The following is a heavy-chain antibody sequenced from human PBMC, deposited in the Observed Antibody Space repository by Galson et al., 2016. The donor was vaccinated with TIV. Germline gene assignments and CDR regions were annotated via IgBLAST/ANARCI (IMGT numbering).Heavy chain of an antibody. Sequence: ETLSLTCSVSGDSINNYFWNWFRQSPGKGLEWIGDIYQSGSTNYNPSLKSRVTISIDTSKRQFSLKLYSVTAADTAVYYCARDKSRRGCFDPWGQGSLVTVSP. V-gene: IGHV4-59*01. CDR1: GDSINNYF. J-gene: IGHJ5*02. CDR2: IYQSGST. CDR3: ARDKSRRGCFDP.